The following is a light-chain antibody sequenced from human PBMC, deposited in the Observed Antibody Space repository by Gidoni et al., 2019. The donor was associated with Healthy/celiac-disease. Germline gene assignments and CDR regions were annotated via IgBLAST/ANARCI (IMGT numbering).Light chain of an antibody. J-gene: IGKJ4*01. CDR3: QQYGSSSLF. V-gene: IGKV3-20*01. CDR1: QSVSSSY. CDR2: GAS. Sequence: DIVLTPSPGTLSLSPGERATPSCRASQSVSSSYLAWYQQKPGQAPRLLIYGASRRATGIPDRFSGSGSGTDFTLTISRLEPEDFAVYSCQQYGSSSLFFGGGTKVEIK.